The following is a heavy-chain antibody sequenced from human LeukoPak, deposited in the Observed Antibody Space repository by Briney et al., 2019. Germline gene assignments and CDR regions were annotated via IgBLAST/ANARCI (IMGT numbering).Heavy chain of an antibody. CDR1: GFTFSSYG. Sequence: GGSLRLSCAASGFTFSSYGMHWVRQAPGKGLDWVAFIRYDGSNKYYADSVKGRFTISRDNSKNTLYLQMNSLRAEDTAVYYCAKHELFSGSTTDYWGQGTLVTVSS. CDR2: IRYDGSNK. J-gene: IGHJ4*02. D-gene: IGHD1-26*01. CDR3: AKHELFSGSTTDY. V-gene: IGHV3-30*02.